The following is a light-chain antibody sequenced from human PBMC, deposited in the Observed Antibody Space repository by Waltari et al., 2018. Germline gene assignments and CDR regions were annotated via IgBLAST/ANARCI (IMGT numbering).Light chain of an antibody. J-gene: IGKJ1*01. CDR1: RGVLYSSDNKNY. V-gene: IGKV4-1*01. Sequence: DIVMTQSPDSLVLSLGERATINCKSSRGVLYSSDNKNYLEGYQQKPGQPPRLLISGASTRESGVPDRFSGSGSGTDFTLTISSLQAEDAAVYYCLQDYSVPWTFGQGTKVEIK. CDR2: GAS. CDR3: LQDYSVPWT.